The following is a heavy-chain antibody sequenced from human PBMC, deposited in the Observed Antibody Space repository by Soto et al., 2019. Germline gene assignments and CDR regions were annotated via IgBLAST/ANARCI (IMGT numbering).Heavy chain of an antibody. J-gene: IGHJ5*02. D-gene: IGHD1-1*01. CDR1: GGSIRSYY. V-gene: IGHV4-59*08. Sequence: SETLSLICTVSGGSIRSYYLSWIRQPPGKTLEWIGYINYSGSTNYNPSLKSRVTISVDTSKNQFSLKLSSVTAADTAVYYCARHLGPRRSNWFDPWGQGTLVTVSS. CDR3: ARHLGPRRSNWFDP. CDR2: INYSGST.